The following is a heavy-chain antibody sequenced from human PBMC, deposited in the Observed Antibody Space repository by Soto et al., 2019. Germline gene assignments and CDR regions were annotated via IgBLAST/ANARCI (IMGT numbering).Heavy chain of an antibody. CDR1: GFTFTSSA. J-gene: IGHJ4*02. V-gene: IGHV1-18*01. Sequence: ASVKVSCKASGFTFTSSAMKWVRQAPGQGLEWIEWINVYNGNTNYAQKLQERVTLTTDTSTSTAYMELRSLRSDDTAVYYCAREYSSSSFDYWGQGTLVTVSS. CDR2: INVYNGNT. CDR3: AREYSSSSFDY. D-gene: IGHD6-6*01.